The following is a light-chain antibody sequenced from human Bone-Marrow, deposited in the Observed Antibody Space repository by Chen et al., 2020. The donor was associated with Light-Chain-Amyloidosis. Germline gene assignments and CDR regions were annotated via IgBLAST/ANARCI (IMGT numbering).Light chain of an antibody. CDR1: SSDVGGANH. CDR2: EFT. J-gene: IGLJ1*01. CDR3: SSYTITNTRV. Sequence: QSALTQPASVSGSPGQSITISCTGTSSDVGGANHVSWYPQHPDKAPTLMIYEFTNRPSWVPDRFSVSKSDNTASLTISGLQTEDEADYFCSSYTITNTRVFGSGTRVTVL. V-gene: IGLV2-14*01.